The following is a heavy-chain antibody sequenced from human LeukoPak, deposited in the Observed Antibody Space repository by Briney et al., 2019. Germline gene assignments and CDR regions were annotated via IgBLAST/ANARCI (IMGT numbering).Heavy chain of an antibody. CDR2: ISYSGST. J-gene: IGHJ4*02. CDR3: AGGRPYYFDY. Sequence: PSETLTLTCTVSGGSISIYYWSWIRQPPGKGLEWIGYISYSGSTNYNPSLKSRVTISVDTSKNQFSLKLSSLSAADTAVYYCAGGRPYYFDYWGQGTLVTVSS. CDR1: GGSISIYY. V-gene: IGHV4-59*01.